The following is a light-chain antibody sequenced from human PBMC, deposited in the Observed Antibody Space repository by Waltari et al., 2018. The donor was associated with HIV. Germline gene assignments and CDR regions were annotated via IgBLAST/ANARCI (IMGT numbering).Light chain of an antibody. CDR3: CSYAGSSTWV. CDR2: EGS. CDR1: SRDVGSYNL. Sequence: QSALTQPASVSGSPGQPHTISCTGTSRDVGSYNLVSWYQQHPGKAPKLMIYEGSKRPAGVSNRFSGSKSGNTASLTISGLQAEDEADYYCCSYAGSSTWVFGGGTKLTVL. V-gene: IGLV2-23*01. J-gene: IGLJ3*02.